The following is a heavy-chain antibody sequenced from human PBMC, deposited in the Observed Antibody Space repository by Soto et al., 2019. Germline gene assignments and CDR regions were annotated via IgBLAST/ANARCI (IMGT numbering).Heavy chain of an antibody. CDR2: INGRGNYI. Sequence: EVLLVEAGGGLVKPGGSLRLSCAASGFTFSPYNMNWVRQAPGQGLEWVSSINGRGNYIYYTDAVKGRVTISRDNAKTSLYRQMNSVRAEDTAVYYCAREDGIVGATAAFDYWGQGTLVTVSS. V-gene: IGHV3-21*01. D-gene: IGHD1-26*01. J-gene: IGHJ4*02. CDR1: GFTFSPYN. CDR3: AREDGIVGATAAFDY.